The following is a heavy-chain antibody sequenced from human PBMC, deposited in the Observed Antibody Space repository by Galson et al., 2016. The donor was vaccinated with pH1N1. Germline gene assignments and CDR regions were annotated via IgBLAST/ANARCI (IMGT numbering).Heavy chain of an antibody. Sequence: SLRLSCAASGFSFSSYSMNWVRQAPGKGLEWVGGISFSGGATFYADSVKGRLTISRDNSRNMVYLQMNNLRAEDTAVYYCVRAVGLGPGAHFDYWGQGTLVTVSS. CDR3: VRAVGLGPGAHFDY. CDR1: GFSFSSYS. V-gene: IGHV3-23*01. CDR2: ISFSGGAT. D-gene: IGHD1-26*01. J-gene: IGHJ4*02.